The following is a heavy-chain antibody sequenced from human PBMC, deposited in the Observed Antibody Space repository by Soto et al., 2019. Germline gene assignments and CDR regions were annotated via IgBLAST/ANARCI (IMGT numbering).Heavy chain of an antibody. Sequence: SVKVSCKASGFTFTSSAVQWVRQARGQRLEWIGWIVVGSGNTNYAQKFQERVTITRDMSTSTAYMELSSLRSEDTAVYYCAADQYYYDSSGYRFDYWGQGTLATVSS. CDR1: GFTFTSSA. J-gene: IGHJ4*02. CDR2: IVVGSGNT. CDR3: AADQYYYDSSGYRFDY. V-gene: IGHV1-58*01. D-gene: IGHD3-22*01.